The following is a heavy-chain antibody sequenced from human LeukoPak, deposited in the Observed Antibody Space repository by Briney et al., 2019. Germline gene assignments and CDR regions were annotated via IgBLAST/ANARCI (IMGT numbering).Heavy chain of an antibody. CDR1: GFTFSSYG. V-gene: IGHV3-30*18. CDR3: AKAAGTTLDY. Sequence: GGSLRLSCAASGFTFSSYGMHWVRQAPGMGLEWVAVISYDGSNKYYADSVKGRFTISRDNSKNTLYLQMNSLRAEDTAVYYCAKAAGTTLDYWGQGTLVTVSS. CDR2: ISYDGSNK. J-gene: IGHJ4*02. D-gene: IGHD1-1*01.